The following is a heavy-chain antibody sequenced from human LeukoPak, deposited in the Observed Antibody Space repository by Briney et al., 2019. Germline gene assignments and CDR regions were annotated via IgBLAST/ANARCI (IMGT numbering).Heavy chain of an antibody. CDR1: GGSISTGSYY. CDR3: ARDLRYFSL. V-gene: IGHV4-61*02. Sequence: SETLSLTCTVSGGSISTGSYYWSWIRQPAGKGLEWIGRIFTSGSTYYNPSLQGRVTISRDTSKNQFSLKLSSVTAADTAVYYCARDLRYFSLWGQGTLVTVSS. J-gene: IGHJ1*01. CDR2: IFTSGST. D-gene: IGHD3-9*01.